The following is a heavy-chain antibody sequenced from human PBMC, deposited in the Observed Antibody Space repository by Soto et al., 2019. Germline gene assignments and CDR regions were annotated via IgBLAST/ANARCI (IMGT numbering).Heavy chain of an antibody. CDR3: AKDSHYFGSGSLDY. CDR1: GFTFSSSA. D-gene: IGHD3-10*01. J-gene: IGHJ4*02. CDR2: ISGRGSST. Sequence: EVQLLESGGGLTQPGGSLRLSCAASGFTFSSSAMNWVRQAPGKGLVWLASISGRGSSTFYADSVKGRFTISRDNSNNTLYLQMISLRAEDTAVYDCAKDSHYFGSGSLDYWGQGTLVTVSS. V-gene: IGHV3-23*01.